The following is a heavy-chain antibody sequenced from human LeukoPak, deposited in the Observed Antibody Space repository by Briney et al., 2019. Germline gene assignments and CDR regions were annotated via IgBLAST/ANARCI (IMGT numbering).Heavy chain of an antibody. CDR3: AGESITGHRDFDY. D-gene: IGHD1-20*01. CDR2: ISSGSRTI. V-gene: IGHV3-48*01. Sequence: GGSLRLSCAASGFTFSSYSMNWVRQAPGKGLEWVSYISSGSRTIYYADSVKGRFTMSRDNAKNSLYLQMNSLRAEDTAVYYCAGESITGHRDFDYWGQGTLVTVSS. J-gene: IGHJ4*02. CDR1: GFTFSSYS.